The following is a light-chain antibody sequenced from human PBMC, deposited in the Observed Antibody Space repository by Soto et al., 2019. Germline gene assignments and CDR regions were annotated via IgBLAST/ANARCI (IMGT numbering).Light chain of an antibody. CDR2: AAS. J-gene: IGKJ4*01. CDR1: QGISNF. CDR3: QKYKSAPSLA. Sequence: DIQMTQSPSSLSASVGDRVTITCRASQGISNFLAWYQHKPGKVPKLLIYAASTLQLGVPSRFSGSGSGTDFTLTISSLQPEDVATYYCQKYKSAPSLAFGGGTEVEIK. V-gene: IGKV1-27*01.